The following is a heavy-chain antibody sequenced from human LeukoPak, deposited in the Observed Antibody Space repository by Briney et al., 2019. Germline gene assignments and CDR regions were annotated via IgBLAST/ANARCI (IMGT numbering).Heavy chain of an antibody. D-gene: IGHD4-17*01. CDR3: ARAGYGDYDALAFDY. J-gene: IGHJ4*02. Sequence: PGGSLRLSCAASGFTFSSYWMHWVRQAPGKGLVWVSRINTDGSSTSYADSVKGRFTTSRDNAKNTLYVQMNSLRAEDTAVYYCARAGYGDYDALAFDYWGQGTLVTVSS. V-gene: IGHV3-74*01. CDR1: GFTFSSYW. CDR2: INTDGSST.